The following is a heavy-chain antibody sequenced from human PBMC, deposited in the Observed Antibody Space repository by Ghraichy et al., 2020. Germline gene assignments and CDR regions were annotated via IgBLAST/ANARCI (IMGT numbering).Heavy chain of an antibody. V-gene: IGHV4-39*01. Sequence: SETLSLTCTVSGGSISSSSYYWGWIRQPPGKGLEWIGSIYYSGSTYYNPSLKSRVTISVDTSKNQFSLKLSSVTAADTAVYYCARHSIRITMVRAINWFDPWGQGTLVTVSS. CDR2: IYYSGST. CDR1: GGSISSSSYY. D-gene: IGHD3-10*01. CDR3: ARHSIRITMVRAINWFDP. J-gene: IGHJ5*02.